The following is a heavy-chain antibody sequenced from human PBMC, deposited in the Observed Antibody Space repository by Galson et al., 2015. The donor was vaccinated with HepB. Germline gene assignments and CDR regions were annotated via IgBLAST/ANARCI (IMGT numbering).Heavy chain of an antibody. CDR3: ARGITIFGVVFDY. V-gene: IGHV4-59*01. CDR1: GGSISSYY. Sequence: SETLSLTCTVSGGSISSYYWSWIRQPPGKGLEWIGYIYYSGSTNYNPSLKSRVTISVDPSKNQFSLKLSSVTAADTAVYYCARGITIFGVVFDYWGQGTLVTVSS. J-gene: IGHJ4*02. D-gene: IGHD3-3*01. CDR2: IYYSGST.